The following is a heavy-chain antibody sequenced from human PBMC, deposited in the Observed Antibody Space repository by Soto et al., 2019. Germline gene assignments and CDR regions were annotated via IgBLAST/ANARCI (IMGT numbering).Heavy chain of an antibody. CDR1: GYTFTGYY. CDR2: INPNSGGT. Sequence: QVQLVQSGAEVKKSGASVKVSCKASGYTFTGYYMHWVRQAPGQGLEWMGWINPNSGGTNYAQKFQGWVTMTRDTATSTVYMERSRLRSDDTAVYYCARAPDYFDGSGYYPFEYWGQGTLVTVSS. V-gene: IGHV1-2*04. CDR3: ARAPDYFDGSGYYPFEY. D-gene: IGHD3-22*01. J-gene: IGHJ4*02.